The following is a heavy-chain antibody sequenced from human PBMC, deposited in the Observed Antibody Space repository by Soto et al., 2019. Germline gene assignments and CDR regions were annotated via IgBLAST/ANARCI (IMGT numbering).Heavy chain of an antibody. CDR1: GYSFTRYY. J-gene: IGHJ4*02. Sequence: GASVKVSCKTSGYSFTRYYMHWVRQAPGQGLEWMGIINPSRGSTNYAQKFQGRVTMTRDTSTSTVYMELSSLRSEDTAVYYCARDSYYGSGSYNYFDYWGQGALVTVSS. CDR3: ARDSYYGSGSYNYFDY. V-gene: IGHV1-46*01. D-gene: IGHD3-10*01. CDR2: INPSRGST.